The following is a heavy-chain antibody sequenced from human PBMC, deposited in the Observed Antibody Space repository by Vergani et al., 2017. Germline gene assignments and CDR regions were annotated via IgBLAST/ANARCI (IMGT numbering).Heavy chain of an antibody. J-gene: IGHJ6*02. Sequence: QVQLVESGGGVVQPGGSLRLSCAASGFTFSSYGMHWVRQAPGKGLEWVAFIRYDGSNKYYADSVKGRFTISRDNSKNTLYLQMNSLRAEDTAVYYCAKVVWQWDNWSLLASFELDVWGQGTTVTVSS. V-gene: IGHV3-30*02. CDR1: GFTFSSYG. D-gene: IGHD1-1*01. CDR2: IRYDGSNK. CDR3: AKVVWQWDNWSLLASFELDV.